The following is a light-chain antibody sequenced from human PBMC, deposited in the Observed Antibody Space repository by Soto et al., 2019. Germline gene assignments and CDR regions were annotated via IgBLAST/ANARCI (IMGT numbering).Light chain of an antibody. Sequence: RSWLPGDRATLSFRAGQSVSGTLAWYQQKPGQAPRLLIYDASNRATGIPARFSGSGSGTEFTLTISSLEPEDFGVYYCQQYNNWPPITFGQGTKLENK. CDR2: DAS. J-gene: IGKJ5*01. CDR3: QQYNNWPPIT. CDR1: QSVSGT. V-gene: IGKV3-11*01.